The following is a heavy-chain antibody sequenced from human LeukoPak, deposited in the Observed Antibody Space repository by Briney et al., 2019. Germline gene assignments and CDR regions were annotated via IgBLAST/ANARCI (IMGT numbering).Heavy chain of an antibody. CDR1: GYSFTSYW. Sequence: GESLKISCKGSGYSFTSYWIGWVRQMPGKGLEWMGIIYPGDSDTRYSPSFQGQVTISADKSISTAYLQWSSLKASDTAMYYCARPLRDGHNWDYFDYWGQGTLVTVSS. D-gene: IGHD5-24*01. CDR2: IYPGDSDT. J-gene: IGHJ4*02. V-gene: IGHV5-51*01. CDR3: ARPLRDGHNWDYFDY.